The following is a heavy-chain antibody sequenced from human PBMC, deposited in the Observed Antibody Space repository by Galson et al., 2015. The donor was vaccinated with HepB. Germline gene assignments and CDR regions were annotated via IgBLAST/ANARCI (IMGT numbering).Heavy chain of an antibody. CDR3: TTDRITMMG. CDR2: IKSKTDGGTT. CDR1: GFTFSNAW. Sequence: SLRLSCAASGFTFSNAWMSWVRQAPGKGLEWAGRIKSKTDGGTTDYAAPVKGRFTISRDDSKNTLYLQMNSLKTEDTAVYYCTTDRITMMGWGQGTLVTVSS. J-gene: IGHJ4*02. V-gene: IGHV3-15*01. D-gene: IGHD3-22*01.